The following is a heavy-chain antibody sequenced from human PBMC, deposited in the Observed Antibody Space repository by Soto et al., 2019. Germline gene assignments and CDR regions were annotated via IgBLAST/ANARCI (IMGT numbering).Heavy chain of an antibody. V-gene: IGHV1-69*13. CDR2: IIPIFGTA. CDR3: ARDGNYYYDSSGYFYYYGMDV. J-gene: IGHJ6*02. CDR1: GGTFSSYA. Sequence: SVKVSCKASGGTFSSYAISWVRQAPGQGLEWMGGIIPIFGTANYAQKFQGRVTITADESTSTAYMELSSLRSEDTAVYYCARDGNYYYDSSGYFYYYGMDVWGQGTTVTV. D-gene: IGHD3-22*01.